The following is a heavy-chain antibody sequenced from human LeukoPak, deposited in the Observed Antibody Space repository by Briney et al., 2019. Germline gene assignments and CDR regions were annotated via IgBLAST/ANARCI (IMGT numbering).Heavy chain of an antibody. CDR3: GRDALVGYFSYYYMDV. V-gene: IGHV4-59*11. CDR1: GGSISSHY. D-gene: IGHD2-15*01. CDR2: ISNSGST. J-gene: IGHJ6*03. Sequence: SETLSLTCTVSGGSISSHYWTWIRQFPVKGLEWIGDISNSGSTSYNPSLKSRVTISIDTSKNQFSLKLSSVTAADAAVYYCGRDALVGYFSYYYMDVWGKGTTVTVSS.